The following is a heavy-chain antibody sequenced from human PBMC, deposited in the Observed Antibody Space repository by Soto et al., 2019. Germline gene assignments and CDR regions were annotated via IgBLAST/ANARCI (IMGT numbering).Heavy chain of an antibody. J-gene: IGHJ5*02. CDR1: GYTFTSYG. V-gene: IGHV1-18*01. Sequence: ASVKVSCKASGYTFTSYGISWVRQAHGQGLEWMGWISAYNGNTNYAQKLQGRVTMTTDTSTSTAYMELRSLRSDDTAVYYCARDRLLWFGETSPWFDPWGQGTLVTVSS. CDR3: ARDRLLWFGETSPWFDP. CDR2: ISAYNGNT. D-gene: IGHD3-10*01.